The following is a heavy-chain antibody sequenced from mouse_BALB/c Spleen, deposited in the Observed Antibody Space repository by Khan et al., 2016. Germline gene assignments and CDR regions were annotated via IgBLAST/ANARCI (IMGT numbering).Heavy chain of an antibody. V-gene: IGHV1-4*01. CDR1: GYTFTIYT. CDR2: INPSSGYT. J-gene: IGHJ2*01. Sequence: QVQLKESGAELARPGVSVKMSCKASGYTFTIYTMHWVKQRPGQGLEWIGYINPSSGYTNYNQKFKDKATLTADKSSSTAYMQLSSLTSEDSAVHYCVRSRRMGSNYLFDYWGQGTTLTVSS. D-gene: IGHD2-5*01. CDR3: VRSRRMGSNYLFDY.